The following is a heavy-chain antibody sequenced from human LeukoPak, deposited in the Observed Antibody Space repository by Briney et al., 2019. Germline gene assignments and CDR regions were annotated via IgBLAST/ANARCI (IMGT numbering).Heavy chain of an antibody. J-gene: IGHJ5*02. CDR3: ARSGKSCGGDCP. Sequence: SETLSLTCTVSGGSISSSIYYWGWIRQPPGKGLEWIGSIYYSGSTYYNPSLKSRVTISVDTSKNQFSLKLSSVTAADTAVYYCARSGKSCGGDCPWGQGTLVTVSS. CDR2: IYYSGST. D-gene: IGHD2-21*02. CDR1: GGSISSSIYY. V-gene: IGHV4-39*01.